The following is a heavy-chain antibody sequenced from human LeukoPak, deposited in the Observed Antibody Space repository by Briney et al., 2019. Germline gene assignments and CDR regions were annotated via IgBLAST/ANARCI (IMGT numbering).Heavy chain of an antibody. D-gene: IGHD2-21*01. V-gene: IGHV3-7*01. J-gene: IGHJ4*02. CDR3: ARGFYSLDY. Sequence: GGSLKLSCAASGFTFNDYWMTWVRQAPGKGLEWVANIKQDGSEKYYVDSVKGRFTISRDNAKNSLYLQMNNLRADDTALYYCARGFYSLDYWGQGTLVTVSS. CDR2: IKQDGSEK. CDR1: GFTFNDYW.